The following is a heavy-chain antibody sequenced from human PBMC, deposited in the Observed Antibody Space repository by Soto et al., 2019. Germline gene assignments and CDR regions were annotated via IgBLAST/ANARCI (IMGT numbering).Heavy chain of an antibody. CDR3: ARALGFTVVLGKTILDAFDV. D-gene: IGHD3-10*01. J-gene: IGHJ3*01. CDR2: INPYNGNT. Sequence: ASVKVSCKTSGYTFMNYGLNWVRQAPGQGLEWMGWINPYNGNTNYAQKFQERVIMTTDTSTNTAYMELRILRYGDTAVYYCARALGFTVVLGKTILDAFDVWGQGTMVTVSS. V-gene: IGHV1-18*04. CDR1: GYTFMNYG.